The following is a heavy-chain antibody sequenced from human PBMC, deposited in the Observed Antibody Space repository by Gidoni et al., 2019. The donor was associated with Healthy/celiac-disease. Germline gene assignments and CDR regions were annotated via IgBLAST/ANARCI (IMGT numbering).Heavy chain of an antibody. CDR3: ASLYGSGSYQSFY. CDR2: ISYDGSNK. D-gene: IGHD3-10*01. J-gene: IGHJ4*02. CDR1: VFTFSSYA. V-gene: IGHV3-30-3*01. Sequence: QVQLVESGGGVVQPGRSLRLSCAASVFTFSSYARHWVRQAPGKGLEWVAVISYDGSNKYYADSVKGRFTIARDNSKNTLYLQMNSLRAEDTAVYYCASLYGSGSYQSFYWGQGTLVTVSS.